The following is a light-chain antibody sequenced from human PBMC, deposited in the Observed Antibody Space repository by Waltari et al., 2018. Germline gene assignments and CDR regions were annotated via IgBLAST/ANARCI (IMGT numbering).Light chain of an antibody. Sequence: QSALTQPRSVSGSPGQSVTLSCTGTRVCDYTFFSWYQQLPAKVPKLLIYDISKWPSGVPNRFSGSKSGNTASRTISGLQADDEADYYCCSYAGSHTNLIFGGGTRLTVL. CDR1: RVCDYTF. V-gene: IGLV2-11*01. CDR2: DIS. J-gene: IGLJ2*01. CDR3: CSYAGSHTNLI.